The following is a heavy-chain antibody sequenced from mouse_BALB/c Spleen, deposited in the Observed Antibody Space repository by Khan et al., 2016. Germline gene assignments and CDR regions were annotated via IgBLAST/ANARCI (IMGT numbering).Heavy chain of an antibody. V-gene: IGHV1-77*01. Sequence: VQLVESGTELPRPGASVKLSCKASGYTFTDYYLHWVMQRTGQGLEWIGEIFPGSGSTYYNEKFKGKASLTADTSSSTAYMQLSSLTSEDSVVYFCARSYYGYFAMDYWGHGASVTVSS. CDR2: IFPGSGST. CDR1: GYTFTDYY. D-gene: IGHD1-2*01. CDR3: ARSYYGYFAMDY. J-gene: IGHJ4*01.